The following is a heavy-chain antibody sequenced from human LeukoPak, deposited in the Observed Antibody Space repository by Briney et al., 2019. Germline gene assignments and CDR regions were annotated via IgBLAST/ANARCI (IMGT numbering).Heavy chain of an antibody. CDR1: GFTFSRFG. D-gene: IGHD6-19*01. CDR3: AKGHSSGWYGTDY. Sequence: GGSLRLSCAASGFTFSRFGMHWFRQAPGKGLEWVAIIRYDGSDKYYADSVKGRFTISRDNSKNTLYLQMNSLRAEDTAVYYCAKGHSSGWYGTDYWGQGTVVTVSS. J-gene: IGHJ4*02. V-gene: IGHV3-30*02. CDR2: IRYDGSDK.